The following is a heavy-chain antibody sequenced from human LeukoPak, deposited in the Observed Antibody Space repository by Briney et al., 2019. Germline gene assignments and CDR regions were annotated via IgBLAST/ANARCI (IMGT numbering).Heavy chain of an antibody. J-gene: IGHJ3*02. CDR3: ARGKSGYPDAFDI. D-gene: IGHD3-3*01. V-gene: IGHV3-48*02. CDR2: ISSSSSTI. Sequence: GGSLRLSCAASGFTFSSYSMNWVRQAPGKGLEWVPYISSSSSTIYYADSVKGRFTISRDNAKNSLYLQMNSLRDEDTAVYYCARGKSGYPDAFDIWGQGTMVTVSS. CDR1: GFTFSSYS.